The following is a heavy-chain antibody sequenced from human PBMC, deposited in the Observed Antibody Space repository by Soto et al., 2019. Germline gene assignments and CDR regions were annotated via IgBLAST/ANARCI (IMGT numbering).Heavy chain of an antibody. D-gene: IGHD2-15*01. Sequence: QVQLVQSGAELKNPGASVKVACKASGYKFTTYFIHWVRQAPGQGLEWMGMIHPSGDTGYAQKFRGRVTMTIDTSTTTAYMELRNLTSEYTAVYFSVRGYCTTSPCSVDFQFWGQGTLVTVSS. J-gene: IGHJ1*01. CDR2: IHPSGDT. CDR1: GYKFTTYF. V-gene: IGHV1-46*01. CDR3: VRGYCTTSPCSVDFQF.